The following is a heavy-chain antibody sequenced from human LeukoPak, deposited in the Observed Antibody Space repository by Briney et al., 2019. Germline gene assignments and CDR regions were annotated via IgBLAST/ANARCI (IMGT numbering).Heavy chain of an antibody. CDR3: ARRYCSGGSCYPGSGAFDI. Sequence: GASVKVSCKASGYTFTSYDISWVRQAPGQGLEWMGGIIPIFGTANYAQKFQGRVTITADESTSTAYMELSSLRSEDTAVYYCARRYCSGGSCYPGSGAFDIWGQGTMVTVSS. V-gene: IGHV1-69*13. CDR1: GYTFTSYD. D-gene: IGHD2-15*01. CDR2: IIPIFGTA. J-gene: IGHJ3*02.